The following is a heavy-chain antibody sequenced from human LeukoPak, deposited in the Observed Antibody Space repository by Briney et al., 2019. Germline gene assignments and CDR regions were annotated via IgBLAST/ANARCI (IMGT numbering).Heavy chain of an antibody. CDR2: IYSSGGA. D-gene: IGHD1-26*01. CDR1: GDSITSGSYY. J-gene: IGHJ3*02. V-gene: IGHV4-61*02. Sequence: KSSETLSLTCTVSGDSITSGSYYWSWIRQPAGKGLEWIARIYSSGGARYNPSLKSRGTMSVDTSESQISVKLSSVTAADTSVYFCAAVAVGAITRAFDIWGQGTRVAVSS. CDR3: AAVAVGAITRAFDI.